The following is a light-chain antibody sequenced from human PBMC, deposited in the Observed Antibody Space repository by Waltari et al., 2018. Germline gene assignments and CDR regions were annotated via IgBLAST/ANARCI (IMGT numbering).Light chain of an antibody. CDR2: DSS. Sequence: EIVLTQSPATLSLSPGVSATLSCRASQSVSGSLAWYQQQPGQPPRLLIYDSSNRATGIPARFSGSGSGTDFTLTISSLTPEDFAVYFCQHRTNWVPGMYTFGQGTKLEIK. CDR1: QSVSGS. CDR3: QHRTNWVPGMYT. V-gene: IGKV3-11*01. J-gene: IGKJ2*01.